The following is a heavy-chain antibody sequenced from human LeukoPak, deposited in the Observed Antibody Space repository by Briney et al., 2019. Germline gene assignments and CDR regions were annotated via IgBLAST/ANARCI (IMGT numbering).Heavy chain of an antibody. Sequence: SETLSLTCTVSGGSISSSSYYWGWIRQPPGKGLEWIGSIYYSGSTYYNPSLKSRVTISVDTSKNQFSLKLSSVTAADTAVYYCARDRNYDSSGIDYWGQGTLVTVSS. CDR3: ARDRNYDSSGIDY. D-gene: IGHD3-22*01. CDR2: IYYSGST. V-gene: IGHV4-39*07. CDR1: GGSISSSSYY. J-gene: IGHJ4*02.